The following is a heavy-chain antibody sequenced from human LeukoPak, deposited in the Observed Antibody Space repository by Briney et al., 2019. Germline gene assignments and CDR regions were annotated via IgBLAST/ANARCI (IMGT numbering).Heavy chain of an antibody. CDR1: GNTFTGYY. D-gene: IGHD2-2*01. CDR3: ARESRGNVYCSSTSCYGRYYYGMDV. CDR2: INPNSGGT. Sequence: ASVKVSCKASGNTFTGYYMHWVRQAPGQGLEWMGWINPNSGGTNYAQKFQGWVTMTRDTSISTAYMELSRLRSDDTAVYYCARESRGNVYCSSTSCYGRYYYGMDVWGQGTTVTVSS. J-gene: IGHJ6*02. V-gene: IGHV1-2*04.